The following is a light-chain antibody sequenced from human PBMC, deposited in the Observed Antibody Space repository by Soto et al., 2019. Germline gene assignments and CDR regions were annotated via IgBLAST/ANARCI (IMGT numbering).Light chain of an antibody. CDR2: DVS. J-gene: IGLJ1*01. Sequence: HSVLTQPASVSGFPGQSITISCTGTSSDVGGYNYVSWYQQHPGKAPKLMIYDVSNRPSGVSNRFSGSKSGNTASLTISGLQAEDEADYYCSSYTSSSTRVFGTGTKVTVL. CDR1: SSDVGGYNY. CDR3: SSYTSSSTRV. V-gene: IGLV2-14*01.